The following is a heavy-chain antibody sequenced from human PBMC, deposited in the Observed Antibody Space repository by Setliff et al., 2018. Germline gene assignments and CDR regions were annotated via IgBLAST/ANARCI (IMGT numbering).Heavy chain of an antibody. V-gene: IGHV1-69*05. Sequence: GASVKVSCKASGGTFTNYGVSWVRQAPGQGLEWMGGTIPLFGTTDYAQKFHGRVTIITDESTNTAFMQLSSLRSDDTAVYYCVREGVDSRSSTDYRYYMDVWGKGTTVTVSS. J-gene: IGHJ6*03. CDR1: GGTFTNYG. D-gene: IGHD3-22*01. CDR3: VREGVDSRSSTDYRYYMDV. CDR2: TIPLFGTT.